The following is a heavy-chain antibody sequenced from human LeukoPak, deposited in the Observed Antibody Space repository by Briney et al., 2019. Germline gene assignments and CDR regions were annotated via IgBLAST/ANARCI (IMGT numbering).Heavy chain of an antibody. Sequence: SETLSLTCTVSGGSISSYYWSWIRQPPGKGLEWIGYIYYSGSTNYNPSLKSRVTISVDTSKNQFSLKLSSVTAADTAVYYCARRKGDTAMAYYYYYMDVWGKGTTVTVS. CDR1: GGSISSYY. J-gene: IGHJ6*03. CDR2: IYYSGST. D-gene: IGHD5-18*01. V-gene: IGHV4-59*01. CDR3: ARRKGDTAMAYYYYYMDV.